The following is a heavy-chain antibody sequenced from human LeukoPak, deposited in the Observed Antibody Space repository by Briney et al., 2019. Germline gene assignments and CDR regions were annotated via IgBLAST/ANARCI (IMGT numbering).Heavy chain of an antibody. CDR2: ISSNGGST. D-gene: IGHD3-22*01. Sequence: GGSLRLSCAASGFTFSSYAMHWVRQAPGKGLEYVSAISSNGGSTYYANSVKGRFTISRDNSKNTLYLQMGSLRAEDMAVYYCARPPSYYDSSGYYDYWGQGTLVTVSS. V-gene: IGHV3-64*01. CDR1: GFTFSSYA. J-gene: IGHJ4*02. CDR3: ARPPSYYDSSGYYDY.